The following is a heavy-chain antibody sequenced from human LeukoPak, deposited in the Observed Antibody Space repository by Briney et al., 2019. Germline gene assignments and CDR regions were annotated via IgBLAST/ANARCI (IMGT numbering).Heavy chain of an antibody. J-gene: IGHJ4*02. V-gene: IGHV3-23*01. Sequence: GGSLRLSCAASGFTFSSYAMSWVRQAPGKGLEWVSAISGSGGSTYYADSVKGQFTISRDNSKNTLYLQMNSLRAEDTAVYYCAKGYSSSWAFDYWGQGTLVTVSS. CDR1: GFTFSSYA. D-gene: IGHD6-13*01. CDR3: AKGYSSSWAFDY. CDR2: ISGSGGST.